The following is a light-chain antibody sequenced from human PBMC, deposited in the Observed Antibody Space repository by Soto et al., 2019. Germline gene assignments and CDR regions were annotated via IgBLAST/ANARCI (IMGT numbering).Light chain of an antibody. V-gene: IGKV1-5*03. CDR2: KAS. CDR1: QSISSW. J-gene: IGKJ2*01. CDR3: QQYSSYPYT. Sequence: DIQMTQSPSTLSASVGDRGTITCRASQSISSWLAWYQQKPGKAPKLLIYKASSLESGVPSRFSGSGSGTEFTLTMSSLQPDDFATYYCQQYSSYPYTFGQGTKLEIK.